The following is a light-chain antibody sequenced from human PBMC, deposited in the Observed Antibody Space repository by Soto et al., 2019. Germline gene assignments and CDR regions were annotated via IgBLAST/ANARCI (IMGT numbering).Light chain of an antibody. V-gene: IGLV6-57*01. J-gene: IGLJ1*01. CDR1: SGSIASNF. Sequence: NFMLTQPHSVSESPGKTVTISCTRSSGSIASNFVQWSQQRPGSSPTTVIYQDNQRPSGVPHRFSGSIDRSSNSASLTISGLRTEDEADYYCQSYDESSHVFGTGTKVTFL. CDR2: QDN. CDR3: QSYDESSHV.